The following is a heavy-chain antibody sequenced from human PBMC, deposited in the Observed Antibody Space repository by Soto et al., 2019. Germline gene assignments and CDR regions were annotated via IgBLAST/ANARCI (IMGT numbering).Heavy chain of an antibody. CDR2: ARNRAHSYTT. Sequence: GGSLRLSCAASGFTFSDHHMDWVRQAPGKGLEWVGRARNRAHSYTTAYAASVKGRFTISRDDSKNSLSPQMNSLKTEDTAVYFCARLMGTSLDLWGQGTLVTVSS. CDR1: GFTFSDHH. D-gene: IGHD2-8*01. V-gene: IGHV3-72*01. CDR3: ARLMGTSLDL. J-gene: IGHJ4*02.